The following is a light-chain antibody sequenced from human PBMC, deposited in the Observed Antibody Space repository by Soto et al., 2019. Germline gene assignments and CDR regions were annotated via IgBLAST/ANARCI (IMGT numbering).Light chain of an antibody. CDR2: DVS. CDR1: SSDVGSYIS. V-gene: IGLV2-11*01. J-gene: IGLJ1*01. CDR3: CSYAGSHTYV. Sequence: QSVLIQPRAVSGSHGQSVTISCTGTSSDVGSYISVSWYQQHPGKAPKLMIYDVSKRPSGVPDRFSGSKSDNTASLTISGLQAEDEADYYCCSYAGSHTYVFGTGTKVNVL.